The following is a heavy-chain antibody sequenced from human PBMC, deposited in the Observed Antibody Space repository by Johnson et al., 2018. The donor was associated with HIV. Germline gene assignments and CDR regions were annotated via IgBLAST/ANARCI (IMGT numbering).Heavy chain of an antibody. CDR2: ISSSGSSI. J-gene: IGHJ3*02. Sequence: QVQLVESGGGVVQPGGSLRLACAASGFTFDDYGMSWVRQAPGKGLEWVSYISSSGSSIYYADSVKGRFTISRDNAKKSLYLQMNSLGGEDTAVYYCASPGVGEGVPDAFDIWGQGTMVTVSS. V-gene: IGHV3-11*04. CDR3: ASPGVGEGVPDAFDI. CDR1: GFTFDDYG. D-gene: IGHD7-27*01.